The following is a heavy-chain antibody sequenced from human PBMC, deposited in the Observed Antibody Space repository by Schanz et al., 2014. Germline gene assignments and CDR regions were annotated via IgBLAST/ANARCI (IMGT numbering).Heavy chain of an antibody. D-gene: IGHD6-13*01. CDR2: IRYNGINE. CDR1: GFAFSAYS. V-gene: IGHV3-30*02. CDR3: ARDRQQLVGRIGYYYGMGV. J-gene: IGHJ6*02. Sequence: VQLVESGGGLVKPGGSLRLSCAASGFAFSAYSMNWVRQAPGKGLEWVAFIRYNGINEYYADSVKGRFTISRDNSKNTLYLQMNSLRAEDTAVYYCARDRQQLVGRIGYYYGMGVWGQGTTVTVSS.